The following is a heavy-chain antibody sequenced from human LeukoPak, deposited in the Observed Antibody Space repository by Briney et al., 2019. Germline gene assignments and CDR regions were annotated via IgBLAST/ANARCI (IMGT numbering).Heavy chain of an antibody. Sequence: SETLSLTCTVSGGSISSSSYYWGWIRQPPGKGLEWIGCIYYSGSTYYNPSLKSRVTISVDTSKNQFSLKLSSVTAADTAVYYCAGLLSFDYWGQGTLVTVSS. CDR3: AGLLSFDY. CDR2: IYYSGST. D-gene: IGHD2-21*02. CDR1: GGSISSSSYY. V-gene: IGHV4-39*07. J-gene: IGHJ4*02.